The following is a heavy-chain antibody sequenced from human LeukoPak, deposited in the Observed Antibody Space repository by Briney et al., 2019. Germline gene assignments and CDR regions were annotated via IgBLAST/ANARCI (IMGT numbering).Heavy chain of an antibody. CDR1: GFTLDDYA. D-gene: IGHD5-18*01. V-gene: IGHV3-43*02. Sequence: HPGGSLRLSCAVSGFTLDDYAMHWVRQAPGKGLEGVSLISGDGGITYYADSLKGRFTISRHNSKNSLYLQMTRLRIEHTALYYCARGAIQLWPGDADFFHYWGQGTPVTVSS. CDR2: ISGDGGIT. J-gene: IGHJ4*02. CDR3: ARGAIQLWPGDADFFHY.